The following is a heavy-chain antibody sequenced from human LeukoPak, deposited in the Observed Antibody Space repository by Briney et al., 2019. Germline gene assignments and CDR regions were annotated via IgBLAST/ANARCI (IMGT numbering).Heavy chain of an antibody. D-gene: IGHD3-22*01. V-gene: IGHV3-30*18. Sequence: PGGSLRLSCAASGFTFSDYAMHWVRQAPGKGLEWVAVISDAGNNKYFADSVKGRFTVSRDNSKNTVYLQMNSLTIDDTAVYYCAKSWNYYDSSGDDALDIWGQGTMVTVSS. CDR2: ISDAGNNK. J-gene: IGHJ3*02. CDR1: GFTFSDYA. CDR3: AKSWNYYDSSGDDALDI.